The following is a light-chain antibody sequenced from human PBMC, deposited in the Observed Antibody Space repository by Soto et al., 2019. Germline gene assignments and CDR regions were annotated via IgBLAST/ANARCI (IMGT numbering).Light chain of an antibody. CDR2: GNF. J-gene: IGLJ2*01. Sequence: QSVLTQPPSVSGAPRQRVTISCAGGSSSIGAGYDVHWYQQLPGTAPKLLIYGNFNRPSGVPDRFSGSKSGTSASLAITGLQAGDEADYYCQSYDSSLSGVVFGGGTKVTVL. CDR1: SSSIGAGYD. CDR3: QSYDSSLSGVV. V-gene: IGLV1-40*01.